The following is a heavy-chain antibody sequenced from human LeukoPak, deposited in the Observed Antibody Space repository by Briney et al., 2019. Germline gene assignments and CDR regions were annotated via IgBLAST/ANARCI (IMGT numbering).Heavy chain of an antibody. CDR1: GFTFSSYS. V-gene: IGHV3-21*01. Sequence: PGGSLRPSCAASGFTFSSYSMNWVRQAPGKGLEWVSSISSSSSYIYYADSVKGRFTISRDNAKNSLYLQMNSLRAEDTAVYYCARVSGSAFDIWGQGTMVTVSS. J-gene: IGHJ3*02. D-gene: IGHD3-10*01. CDR3: ARVSGSAFDI. CDR2: ISSSSSYI.